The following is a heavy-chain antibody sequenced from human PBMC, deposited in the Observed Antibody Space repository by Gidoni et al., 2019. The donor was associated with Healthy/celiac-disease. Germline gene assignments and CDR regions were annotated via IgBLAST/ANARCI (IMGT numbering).Heavy chain of an antibody. CDR2: ISDYNGNT. V-gene: IGHV1-18*04. D-gene: IGHD4-17*01. CDR3: ARENGDDY. CDR1: GYTFTSYG. Sequence: HLVHSVAELKKPGPSVKFSFKASGYTFTSYGISWLRQAPGQGLEWMGWISDYNGNTNYEQKLQGRVTMTTDTSTSTAYMELRSLRSDDTAVYYCARENGDDYWGQGTLVTVSS. J-gene: IGHJ4*02.